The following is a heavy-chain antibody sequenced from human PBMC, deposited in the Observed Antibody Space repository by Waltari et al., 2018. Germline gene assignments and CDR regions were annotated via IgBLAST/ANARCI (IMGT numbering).Heavy chain of an antibody. CDR1: GGSFSCYY. CDR3: ARAQPCCGSRYYYYYMDV. V-gene: IGHV4-34*01. CDR2: INHSGST. Sequence: QVQLQQWGAGLLKPSETLSLTCAVYGGSFSCYYWSWIRQPPGKGLEWIGEINHSGSTNYKPSIKSRVTISVDTSKNEFSLKMSSVTAADTAVYYCARAQPCCGSRYYYYYMDVWGKGTTVTVSS. D-gene: IGHD2-21*01. J-gene: IGHJ6*03.